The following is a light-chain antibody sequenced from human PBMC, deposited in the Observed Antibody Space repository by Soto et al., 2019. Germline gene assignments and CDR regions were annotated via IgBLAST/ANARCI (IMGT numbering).Light chain of an antibody. Sequence: DIVLTQSPLTLPVSLGEPASISCRASRRLLQSNGYNYLDWFLQKPGQSPQLLVYVDSNRASGVHGRFSGSGSGTDFTLKISRVEAEDVGVYYCMQSLQTPITFGQGTRREI. CDR2: VDS. J-gene: IGKJ2*01. CDR1: RRLLQSNGYNY. V-gene: IGKV2-28*01. CDR3: MQSLQTPIT.